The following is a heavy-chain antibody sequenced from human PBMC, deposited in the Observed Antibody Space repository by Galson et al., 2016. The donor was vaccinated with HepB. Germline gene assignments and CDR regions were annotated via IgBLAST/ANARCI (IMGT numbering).Heavy chain of an antibody. Sequence: SLRLSCAASGFTFSSYGMHWVRQAPGKGLEWVAVISYAGNNQYYADSVKGRFTSSRDNSKNTLYLHMNSLRAEDTAVYYCEKLVPYDFGDYAPGRAFDYCGHGPLVTVSS. CDR1: GFTFSSYG. J-gene: IGHJ4*01. V-gene: IGHV3-30*18. D-gene: IGHD4-17*01. CDR3: EKLVPYDFGDYAPGRAFDY. CDR2: ISYAGNNQ.